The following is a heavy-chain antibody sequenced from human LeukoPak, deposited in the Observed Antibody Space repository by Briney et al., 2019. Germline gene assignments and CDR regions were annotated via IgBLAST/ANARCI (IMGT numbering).Heavy chain of an antibody. D-gene: IGHD2/OR15-2a*01. CDR2: INHSGNT. V-gene: IGHV4-38-2*02. J-gene: IGHJ4*02. CDR1: GYSISGGYY. CDR3: ARGRVSVKYFSREQGGYFDH. Sequence: SETLSLTCTVSGYSISGGYYWGWIRQPPGKGLEWIGEINHSGNTNYNPSLKNRVRMSADTSKNQFSLTLTSVTAADTATYFCARGRVSVKYFSREQGGYFDHWGPGTLVTVSS.